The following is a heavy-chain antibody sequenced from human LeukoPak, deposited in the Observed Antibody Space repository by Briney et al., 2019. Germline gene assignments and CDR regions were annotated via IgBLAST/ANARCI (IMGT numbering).Heavy chain of an antibody. CDR1: GFTFSSYG. J-gene: IGHJ4*02. V-gene: IGHV3-30*02. CDR2: IRYDGSNK. Sequence: PGGSLRLSCAASGFTFSSYGMHWVRQAPGKGLEWVAFIRYDGSNKYYADSVKGRFTISRDNSKNTLYLQMNSLRAEDTAVYYCAKPAVRFLEWNIDYWGQGTLVTVSS. CDR3: AKPAVRFLEWNIDY. D-gene: IGHD3-3*01.